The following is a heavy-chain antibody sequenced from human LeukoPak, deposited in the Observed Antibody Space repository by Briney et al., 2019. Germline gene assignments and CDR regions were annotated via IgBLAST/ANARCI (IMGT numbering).Heavy chain of an antibody. J-gene: IGHJ4*02. D-gene: IGHD3-9*01. CDR1: GVSIFSYY. V-gene: IGHV4-59*08. Sequence: SETPSLTCSVSGVSIFSYYWNWIRQPPGKGLEGIGYVHYSGSTNYNPSLKSRVTISVDTSKSQFSLKLSSATAADTAFYYCATGRSIRYFDYWGQGTLLTVSS. CDR2: VHYSGST. CDR3: ATGRSIRYFDY.